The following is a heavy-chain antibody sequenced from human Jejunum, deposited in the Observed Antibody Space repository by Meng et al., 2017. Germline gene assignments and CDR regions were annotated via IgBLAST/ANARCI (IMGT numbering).Heavy chain of an antibody. Sequence: GESLKISCAASEFTFGSYAMSWVRQVPGKGLEWVSRISASGDTTFYTDSVKGRFTISRDNSKNTLYLQINSLRAEDTAVYYCAKDKVMATFGGSSYLDSWGQGTLVTVSS. CDR1: EFTFGSYA. CDR3: AKDKVMATFGGSSYLDS. D-gene: IGHD3-16*01. CDR2: ISASGDTT. J-gene: IGHJ4*02. V-gene: IGHV3-23*01.